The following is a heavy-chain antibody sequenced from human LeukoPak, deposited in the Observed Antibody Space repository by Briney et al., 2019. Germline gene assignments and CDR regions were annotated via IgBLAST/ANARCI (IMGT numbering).Heavy chain of an antibody. D-gene: IGHD3-22*01. CDR3: ARSSERKYYFDY. J-gene: IGHJ4*02. CDR2: IYSGGTT. Sequence: PGGSLRLSCAASGFTVSGNYMSWVRQAPGKGLEWVSLIYSGGTTYYADSVKGRFTISRDNSKNTLYLQMNSLRAEDTAVYYCARSSERKYYFDYWGQGTPVTVSS. CDR1: GFTVSGNY. V-gene: IGHV3-53*01.